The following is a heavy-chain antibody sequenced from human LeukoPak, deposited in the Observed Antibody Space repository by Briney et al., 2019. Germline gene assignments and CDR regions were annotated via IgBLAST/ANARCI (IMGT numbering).Heavy chain of an antibody. CDR2: IYPGDSDT. J-gene: IGHJ4*02. V-gene: IGHV5-51*01. D-gene: IGHD3-22*01. CDR3: ARPTYYYDSSGYFFRINPSYYFDY. Sequence: GESLKISCKGSGYSFTSYWIGWVRQMPGKGLEWMGIIYPGDSDTRYSPSFQGQVTISADKSISTAYLQWSSLKASDTAMYYCARPTYYYDSSGYFFRINPSYYFDYWGQGTLVTVSS. CDR1: GYSFTSYW.